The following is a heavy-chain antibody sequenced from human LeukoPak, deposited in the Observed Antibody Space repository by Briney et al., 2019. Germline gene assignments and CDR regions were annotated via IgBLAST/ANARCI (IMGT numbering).Heavy chain of an antibody. J-gene: IGHJ4*02. D-gene: IGHD6-19*01. V-gene: IGHV4-59*01. CDR2: IYYSGST. CDR3: ARGGSSGWLLDY. Sequence: SETLSLTCTVSGGSISSYYWSWIRQPPGKGLEWIGDIYYSGSTNYNPSLKSRVTISVHSSNKQFSLKLSSVTAADTAVFYCARGGSSGWLLDYWGQGTLVTVSS. CDR1: GGSISSYY.